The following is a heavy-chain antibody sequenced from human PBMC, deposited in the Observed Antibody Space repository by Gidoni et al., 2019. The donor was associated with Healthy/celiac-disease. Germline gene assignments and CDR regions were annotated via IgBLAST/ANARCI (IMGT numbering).Heavy chain of an antibody. CDR1: GGSISSSRYY. V-gene: IGHV4-39*01. Sequence: QLQLQESGPGLVKPSETLSLTFPVSGGSISSSRYYWGWIRQPPGKGLEWIGSIYYSGSTYYNPSLKSRVTISVDKSKNQFYLKLSSVTAADTAVYYCASEGYCSSTSCQYDAFDIWGQGTMVTVSS. CDR2: IYYSGST. D-gene: IGHD2-2*01. J-gene: IGHJ3*02. CDR3: ASEGYCSSTSCQYDAFDI.